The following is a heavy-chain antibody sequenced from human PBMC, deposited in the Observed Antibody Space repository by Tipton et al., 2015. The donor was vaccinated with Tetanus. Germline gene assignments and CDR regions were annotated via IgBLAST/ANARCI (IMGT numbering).Heavy chain of an antibody. CDR1: GGSISSGGYY. V-gene: IGHV4-31*03. D-gene: IGHD1-26*01. J-gene: IGHJ4*02. CDR3: ARDQARGARGWNYFDY. Sequence: GLVKPSQTLSLTCTVSGGSISSGGYYWSWIRQHPGKGLEWIGDIYYSGSTYYNPSLKSRVSISVDTSKNQFSLKSNSVTAADTAVYYCARDQARGARGWNYFDYWGQGTLVTVSS. CDR2: IYYSGST.